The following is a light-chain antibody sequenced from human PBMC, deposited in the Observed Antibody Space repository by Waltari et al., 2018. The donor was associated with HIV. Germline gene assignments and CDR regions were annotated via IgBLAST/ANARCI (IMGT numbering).Light chain of an antibody. CDR3: QQYGSSPPT. CDR2: DAS. CDR1: QRVSNIY. V-gene: IGKV3-20*01. Sequence: EIVLTQSPGTLSSSPGERATLSCTASQRVSNIYLAWYQQKPGQAPRLLSYDASNRATGIPDRFSGSGSGTYFTLTINRLEPEDFAMYYCQQYGSSPPTFGRGTTVDMK. J-gene: IGKJ1*01.